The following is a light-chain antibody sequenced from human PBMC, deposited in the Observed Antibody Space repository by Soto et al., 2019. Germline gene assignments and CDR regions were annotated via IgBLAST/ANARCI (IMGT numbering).Light chain of an antibody. CDR3: GSYTSSSTLG. CDR2: DVN. Sequence: QSVLTQPASVSGSPGQSITISCTGTSSDVGGYNYVSWYQQHPGKAPKLMIYDVNNRPSGVSNRFSGSKSGNTASLTFSGLQAEDEADYYCGSYTSSSTLGFGTGTKVTVL. J-gene: IGLJ1*01. CDR1: SSDVGGYNY. V-gene: IGLV2-14*01.